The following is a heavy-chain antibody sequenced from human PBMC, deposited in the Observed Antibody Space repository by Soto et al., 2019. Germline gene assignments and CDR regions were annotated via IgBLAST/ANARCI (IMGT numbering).Heavy chain of an antibody. V-gene: IGHV1-69*13. J-gene: IGHJ6*02. CDR2: IIPIFGTA. CDR3: ARVSGYCSSTSCYNYYYYGMDV. CDR1: GGTFSSYA. Sequence: SVKVSCKASGGTFSSYAISWVRQAPGQGLEWMGGIIPIFGTANYAQKFQGRVTITADESTSTAYMELSSLRSEDTAVYYCARVSGYCSSTSCYNYYYYGMDVWGQGTTVTVS. D-gene: IGHD2-2*02.